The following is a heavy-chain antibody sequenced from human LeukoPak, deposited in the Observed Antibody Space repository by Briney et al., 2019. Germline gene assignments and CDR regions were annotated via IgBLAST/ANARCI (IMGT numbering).Heavy chain of an antibody. J-gene: IGHJ3*02. CDR1: GGTFSSYA. Sequence: SVNVSCKASGGTFSSYAISWVRQAPGQGLEWMGRIIPILGIANYAQKFQGRVTITADKSTSTAYMELSSLRSEDTAVYYCAREPSLVSNAFDIWGQGTMVTVSS. CDR2: IIPILGIA. D-gene: IGHD6-13*01. V-gene: IGHV1-69*04. CDR3: AREPSLVSNAFDI.